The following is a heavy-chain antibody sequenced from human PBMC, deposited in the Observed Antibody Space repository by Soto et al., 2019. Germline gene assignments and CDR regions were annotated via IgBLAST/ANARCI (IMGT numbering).Heavy chain of an antibody. D-gene: IGHD5-18*01. J-gene: IGHJ2*01. V-gene: IGHV3-53*02. CDR2: LYADGST. CDR1: GFPVNATY. Sequence: EVQLVETGGALIQPGGSLRLSCAASGFPVNATYLSWVRQAPGKGLEWLSVLYADGSTYYIDSVKGRFRISRDSSKNTLSRQMDSLRADDTALYFCARTAEGDTPRTHWYFDLWGRGTLVTVSS. CDR3: ARTAEGDTPRTHWYFDL.